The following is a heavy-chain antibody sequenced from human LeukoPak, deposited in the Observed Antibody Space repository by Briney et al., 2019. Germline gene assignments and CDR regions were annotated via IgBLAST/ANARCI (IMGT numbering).Heavy chain of an antibody. V-gene: IGHV4-34*01. CDR3: ARGIAAAGTDY. CDR2: INHSGST. D-gene: IGHD6-13*01. Sequence: SETLSLTCAVSGGSFSGYYWSWIRQPPGKGLEWMGEINHSGSTNYNPSLKSRVTISVDTSKNQFSLKLSAVTAADTAVYYCARGIAAAGTDYWGQGTLVTVSS. J-gene: IGHJ4*02. CDR1: GGSFSGYY.